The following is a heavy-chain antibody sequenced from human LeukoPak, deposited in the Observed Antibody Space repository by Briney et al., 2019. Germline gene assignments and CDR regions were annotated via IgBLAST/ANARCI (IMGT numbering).Heavy chain of an antibody. CDR3: AKSDGYGLVDI. V-gene: IGHV3-7*01. Sequence: QAGGSLRLSCVASGFTFSNYWMSWVRQAPGKGLEWVANIKQDGSEKYYVDSVKGRFTISRDNAKNSLYLQMNSLRAEDTAVYYCAKSDGYGLVDIWGQGTMVTVSS. CDR1: GFTFSNYW. CDR2: IKQDGSEK. D-gene: IGHD3-10*01. J-gene: IGHJ3*02.